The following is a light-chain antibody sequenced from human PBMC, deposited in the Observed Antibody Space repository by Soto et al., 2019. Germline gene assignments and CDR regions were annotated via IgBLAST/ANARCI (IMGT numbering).Light chain of an antibody. CDR3: QQYNHYSGLT. J-gene: IGKJ4*01. Sequence: DIQMTQSPFTLSASVGDRVTITCRARQSINRWLAWYQQKPGKGPNLLIYDASSLESGLPSRFSGSGSGSEFTLTVGSLQPDDFATYCCQQYNHYSGLTFGGGTKVEI. CDR1: QSINRW. CDR2: DAS. V-gene: IGKV1-5*01.